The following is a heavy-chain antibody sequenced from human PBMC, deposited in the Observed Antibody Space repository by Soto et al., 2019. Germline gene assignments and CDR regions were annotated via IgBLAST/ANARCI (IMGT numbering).Heavy chain of an antibody. CDR1: GGSISSYY. CDR2: IYYSGST. CDR3: ARRYASCFDY. V-gene: IGHV4-59*08. J-gene: IGHJ4*02. Sequence: SETLSLTCTVSGGSISSYYWSWIRQPSGKGLEWIGYIYYSGSTNYNPSLKSRVTISVDTSKNQFSLKLSSVTAADTAVYYCARRYASCFDYWGPGTLVTVSS. D-gene: IGHD2-2*01.